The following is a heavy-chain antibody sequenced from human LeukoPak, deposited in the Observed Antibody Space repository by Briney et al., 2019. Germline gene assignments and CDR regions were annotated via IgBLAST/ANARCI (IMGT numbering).Heavy chain of an antibody. CDR2: INPNSGGT. CDR3: ARSRLSIAAAPFDY. CDR1: GYTFTGYY. Sequence: SVKVSCKASGYTFTGYYMHWVRQAPGQGLEWMGWINPNSGGTNYAQKFQGRVTMTRDTSISTAYMELSRLRSDDTAVYYCARSRLSIAAAPFDYWGQGTLVTVSS. V-gene: IGHV1-2*02. J-gene: IGHJ4*02. D-gene: IGHD6-13*01.